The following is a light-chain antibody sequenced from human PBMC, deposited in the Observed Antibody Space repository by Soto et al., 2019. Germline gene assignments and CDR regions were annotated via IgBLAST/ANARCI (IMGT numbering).Light chain of an antibody. CDR1: QSGNT. CDR3: QQRANWPLS. CDR2: DAS. J-gene: IGKJ4*01. Sequence: EIVLPQSPPTLSLSPGEGVTLSCRASQSGNTLAWYQQKPGQAPRLLIYDASNRATGIPARFSGSGSGTDFTLTITYLEPEDCAVYYCQQRANWPLSFGGGTQVEIK. V-gene: IGKV3-11*01.